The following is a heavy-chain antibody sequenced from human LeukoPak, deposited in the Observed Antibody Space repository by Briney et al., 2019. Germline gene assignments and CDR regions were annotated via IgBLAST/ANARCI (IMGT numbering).Heavy chain of an antibody. V-gene: IGHV6-1*01. CDR2: TYYRSKWYN. CDR1: GDSVSSNSAA. J-gene: IGHJ3*02. Sequence: SQTLSLTCAISGDSVSSNSAAWNWIRQSLSRGLEWLGRTYYRSKWYNDYAVSVKSRITINPDTSKNQFSLQLNSVTPEDTAVYYCARELLNYCGGDCYGAFDIWGQGTMVTVSS. D-gene: IGHD2-21*02. CDR3: ARELLNYCGGDCYGAFDI.